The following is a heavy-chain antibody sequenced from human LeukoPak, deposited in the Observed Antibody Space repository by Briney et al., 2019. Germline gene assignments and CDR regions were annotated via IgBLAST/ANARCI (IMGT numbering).Heavy chain of an antibody. Sequence: SETLSLTCAVYGGSFSGYYWSWIRQPPGKGLEWIGEINHSGSTNYNPSLKSRVTISVDTSKNQFSLKLSSVTAADTAVYYCARGGARMRWLQLRGSLPLDYWGQGTLVTVSS. V-gene: IGHV4-34*01. CDR3: ARGGARMRWLQLRGSLPLDY. D-gene: IGHD5-24*01. CDR1: GGSFSGYY. CDR2: INHSGST. J-gene: IGHJ4*02.